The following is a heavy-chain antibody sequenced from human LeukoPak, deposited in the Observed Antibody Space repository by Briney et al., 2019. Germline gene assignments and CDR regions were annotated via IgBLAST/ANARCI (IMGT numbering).Heavy chain of an antibody. Sequence: GGSLRLSCAASGFTVSSNYMSWVRQAPGKGLEWVSVIYSGGSTYYADSVKGRFTISRDNSKNTLYLQMNSLRAEVTAVYYCARGEYDFWSGYYFDYWGQGTLVTVSS. V-gene: IGHV3-53*01. CDR1: GFTVSSNY. J-gene: IGHJ4*02. CDR3: ARGEYDFWSGYYFDY. D-gene: IGHD3-3*01. CDR2: IYSGGST.